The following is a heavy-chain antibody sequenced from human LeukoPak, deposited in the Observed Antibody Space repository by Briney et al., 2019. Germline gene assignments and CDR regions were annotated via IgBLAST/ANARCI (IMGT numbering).Heavy chain of an antibody. CDR2: IKQDGSET. J-gene: IGHJ3*01. D-gene: IGHD1-1*01. CDR1: GLTFSRYW. CDR3: ARDILFME. Sequence: GGSLRLSCAASGLTFSRYWMTWVSQAPGKGLDWVPNIKQDGSETYSVDSVNCRFPVSREKTNNSLNLKVRSPRTEHTVTDECARDILFMEGGQGTMVSVSS. V-gene: IGHV3-7*01.